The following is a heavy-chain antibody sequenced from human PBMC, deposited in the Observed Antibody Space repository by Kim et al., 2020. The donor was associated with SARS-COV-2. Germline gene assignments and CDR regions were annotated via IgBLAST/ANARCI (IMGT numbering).Heavy chain of an antibody. CDR1: GFTFSSYA. D-gene: IGHD3-10*01. Sequence: GGSLRLSCAASGFTFSSYAMHWVRQAPGKGLEWVAVISYDGSNKYYADSVKGRFTISRDNSKNTLYLQMNSLRAEDTAVYYCAREYYYGSGSFYYYYYYGMDDWGQGTTVTVSS. CDR3: AREYYYGSGSFYYYYYYGMDD. V-gene: IGHV3-30*04. CDR2: ISYDGSNK. J-gene: IGHJ6*02.